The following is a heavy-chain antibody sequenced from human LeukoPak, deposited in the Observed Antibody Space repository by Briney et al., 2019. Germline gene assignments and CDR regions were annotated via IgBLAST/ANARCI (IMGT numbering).Heavy chain of an antibody. Sequence: PSETLSLTCTVSGGSISTYCWSWIRQPPGKGLEWIACIYYSGSTVYNPSLRSRGTISVDTSKNQFSLKLTSVTAADTAVYYCARGSITVVPAFDIWGQGTMVTVSS. CDR2: IYYSGST. CDR1: GGSISTYC. D-gene: IGHD4-23*01. CDR3: ARGSITVVPAFDI. V-gene: IGHV4-59*12. J-gene: IGHJ3*02.